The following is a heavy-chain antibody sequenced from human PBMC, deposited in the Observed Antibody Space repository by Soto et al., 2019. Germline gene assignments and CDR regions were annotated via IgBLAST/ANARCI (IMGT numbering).Heavy chain of an antibody. CDR2: IYHTGST. Sequence: LSVTCTVSGVTGSIEAYYGSWIRQHPGKGLEWIGNIYHTGSTYYSPSLKSRVTISVDTSKNQFSLKLSSVTAADTAVYYCASLDTGGFDYWGQGTLVTVSP. V-gene: IGHV4-31*03. J-gene: IGHJ4*02. CDR1: GVTGSIEAYY. CDR3: ASLDTGGFDY. D-gene: IGHD5-18*01.